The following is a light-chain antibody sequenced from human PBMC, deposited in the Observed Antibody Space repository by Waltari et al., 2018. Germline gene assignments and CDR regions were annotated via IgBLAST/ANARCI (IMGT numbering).Light chain of an antibody. CDR1: QSLVHSDGNTY. Sequence: SISCKSSQSLVHSDGNTYLAWFHQRPGQSPRRLIYKVSNRESGVPDRFSASGSGTDFTLKISRVEAEDVGVYYCMQGTHWPLTFGGGTKVEMK. CDR2: KVS. J-gene: IGKJ4*01. V-gene: IGKV2-30*02. CDR3: MQGTHWPLT.